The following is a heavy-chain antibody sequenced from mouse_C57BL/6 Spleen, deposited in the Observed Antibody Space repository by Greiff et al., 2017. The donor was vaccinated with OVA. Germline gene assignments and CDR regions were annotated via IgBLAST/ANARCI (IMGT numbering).Heavy chain of an antibody. Sequence: VQLQQPGAELVRPGSSVKLSCKASGYTFTSYWMHWVKQRPIQGLEWIGNIDPSDSETHYNQKFKDKATLTVDKSSSTAYMQLSSLTSEDSAVYYCARKGDGYYGYVDVWGTGTTVTVSS. CDR2: IDPSDSET. CDR3: ARKGDGYYGYVDV. J-gene: IGHJ1*03. CDR1: GYTFTSYW. D-gene: IGHD2-3*01. V-gene: IGHV1-52*01.